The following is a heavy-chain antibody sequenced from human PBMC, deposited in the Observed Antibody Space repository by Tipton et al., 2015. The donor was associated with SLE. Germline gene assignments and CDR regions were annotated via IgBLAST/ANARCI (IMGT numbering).Heavy chain of an antibody. CDR1: GFTVSSNY. CDR3: ARGDSGYDLNAFDI. CDR2: IYSGGST. Sequence: SLRLSCAASGFTVSSNYMSWVRQAPGKGLEWVSVIYSGGSTYYADSVKGRFTISRDNSKNTLYLQMNSLRAEDTAVYYCARGDSGYDLNAFDIWGQGTMVTVSS. V-gene: IGHV3-53*05. D-gene: IGHD5-12*01. J-gene: IGHJ3*02.